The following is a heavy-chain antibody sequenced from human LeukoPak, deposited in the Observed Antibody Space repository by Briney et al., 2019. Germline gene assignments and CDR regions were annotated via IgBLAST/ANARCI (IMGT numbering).Heavy chain of an antibody. V-gene: IGHV3-30*18. CDR2: IIYDGYYK. CDR1: GFSFTNYG. D-gene: IGHD3-10*01. Sequence: GGSLRLSCAASGFSFTNYGVHWVRQAPGKGLEWVAGIIYDGYYKYYADSVKGRFTISRDDSKKTVYLQMNSLRAEDTAVYYCAKDLISMVRGSAMDVWGQGTTVTVSS. CDR3: AKDLISMVRGSAMDV. J-gene: IGHJ6*02.